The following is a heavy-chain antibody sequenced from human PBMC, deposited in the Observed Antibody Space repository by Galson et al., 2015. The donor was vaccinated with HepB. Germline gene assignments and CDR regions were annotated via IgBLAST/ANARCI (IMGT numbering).Heavy chain of an antibody. CDR1: GLTFSDYS. D-gene: IGHD2-15*01. J-gene: IGHJ6*02. Sequence: SLRLSCAASGLTFSDYSMNWVRQAPRKGLEWVSSISSSSNYIYYADSVRGRFTTSRDNAKNSLCLQMDSLRAEDTAMYYCARVDCIGAACQGFGMDVWGQGTAVTVSS. V-gene: IGHV3-21*06. CDR3: ARVDCIGAACQGFGMDV. CDR2: ISSSSNYI.